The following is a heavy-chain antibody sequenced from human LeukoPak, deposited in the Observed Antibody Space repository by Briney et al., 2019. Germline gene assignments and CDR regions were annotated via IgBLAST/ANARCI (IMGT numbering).Heavy chain of an antibody. Sequence: GGSLRLSCAASGFIFSDYYMSWMRQAPGKGLEWVSYISGGGTNTKYADSVRGRFTISRDNTKNTLYLHMNSLRAGDTAVYYCARIRRSGIISLFDAFDIWGQGTMVTVSS. CDR2: ISGGGTNT. D-gene: IGHD1-1*01. V-gene: IGHV3-11*06. J-gene: IGHJ3*02. CDR1: GFIFSDYY. CDR3: ARIRRSGIISLFDAFDI.